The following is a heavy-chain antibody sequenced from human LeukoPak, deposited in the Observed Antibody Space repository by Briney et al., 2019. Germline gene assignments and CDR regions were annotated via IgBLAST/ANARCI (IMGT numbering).Heavy chain of an antibody. D-gene: IGHD2-2*02. CDR3: ARDRGAYCSSTSCYTGNWFDP. Sequence: ASVKVSCQGSGGTFSSYAFSRVRQAPGQGREWVGGIIPIFCTANYAQKFQGRVTITADESTSTAYMELSSLRPEDTAVYYCARDRGAYCSSTSCYTGNWFDPWGQGTLVTVSS. V-gene: IGHV1-69*01. CDR1: GGTFSSYA. CDR2: IIPIFCTA. J-gene: IGHJ5*02.